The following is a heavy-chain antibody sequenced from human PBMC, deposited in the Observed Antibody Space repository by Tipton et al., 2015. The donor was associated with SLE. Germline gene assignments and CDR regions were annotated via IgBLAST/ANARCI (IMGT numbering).Heavy chain of an antibody. CDR3: ARAAIAAGFYYYYMDV. Sequence: LRLSCTVSGGSISSYYWSWIRQPPGKGLEWIGYIYYSGSTNYNPSLKSRVTISVDTSKNQFSLKLSSVTAADTAVYYCARAAIAAGFYYYYMDVWGKGTTVTVSS. J-gene: IGHJ6*03. D-gene: IGHD6-13*01. V-gene: IGHV4-59*01. CDR1: GGSISSYY. CDR2: IYYSGST.